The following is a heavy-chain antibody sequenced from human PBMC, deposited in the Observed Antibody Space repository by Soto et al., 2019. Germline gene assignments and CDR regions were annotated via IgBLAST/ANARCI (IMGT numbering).Heavy chain of an antibody. CDR1: GYTFTSYD. D-gene: IGHD3-22*01. CDR3: ARGAYDDSSGYYNWFDP. CDR2: MNPNSGNT. J-gene: IGHJ5*02. Sequence: ASVKVSCKASGYTFTSYDINWVRQATGQGLEWMGWMNPNSGNTGYAQKFQGRVTMTRNTSISTAYMELSSLRSEDTAVYYCARGAYDDSSGYYNWFDPWGQGTLVTVSS. V-gene: IGHV1-8*01.